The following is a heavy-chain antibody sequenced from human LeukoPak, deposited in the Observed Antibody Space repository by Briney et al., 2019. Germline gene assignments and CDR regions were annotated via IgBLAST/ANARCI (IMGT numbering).Heavy chain of an antibody. CDR3: ARTYYYDSSGYYYSDY. D-gene: IGHD3-22*01. J-gene: IGHJ4*02. CDR2: INHSGST. Sequence: KPSETLSLTCAVYGGSFSGYYWSWIRQPPGKGLEWIGEINHSGSTNCNPSLKSRVTISVDTSKNQFSLKLSSVTAADTAVYYCARTYYYDSSGYYYSDYWGQGTLVTVSS. V-gene: IGHV4-34*01. CDR1: GGSFSGYY.